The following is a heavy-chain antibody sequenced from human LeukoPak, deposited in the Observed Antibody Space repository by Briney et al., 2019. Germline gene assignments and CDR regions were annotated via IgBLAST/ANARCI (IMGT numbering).Heavy chain of an antibody. CDR2: IIPIFGTA. Sequence: GASVKVSCKASGGTFSSYAISWVRQAPGQGLEWMGGIIPIFGTANYAQKFQGRVTITADKSTSTAYMELSSLRSEDTAVYYCAKDLQGTATPFDYWGREPWSASPQ. D-gene: IGHD2-21*02. CDR1: GGTFSSYA. J-gene: IGHJ4*02. CDR3: AKDLQGTATPFDY. V-gene: IGHV1-69*06.